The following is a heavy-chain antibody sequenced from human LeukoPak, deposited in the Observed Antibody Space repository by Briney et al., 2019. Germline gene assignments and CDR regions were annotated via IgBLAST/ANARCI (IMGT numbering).Heavy chain of an antibody. V-gene: IGHV1-18*04. CDR2: ISAYYGNT. Sequence: ASVKVSCKSCVYTFPSHGISWVRQPPGQGLEGMGWISAYYGNTNYPQKLQGRVTMTTDTSTCTAYMELRSLRSDDTAVYYCARDGLFVVVPAARGDAFDIWGQGTMVTVSS. CDR3: ARDGLFVVVPAARGDAFDI. CDR1: VYTFPSHG. D-gene: IGHD2-2*01. J-gene: IGHJ3*02.